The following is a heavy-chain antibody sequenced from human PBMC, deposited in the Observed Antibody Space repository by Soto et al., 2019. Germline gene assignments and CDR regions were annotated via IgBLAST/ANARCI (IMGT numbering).Heavy chain of an antibody. CDR3: ATAGYSSSWYGP. V-gene: IGHV1-24*01. J-gene: IGHJ5*02. Sequence: VSVKVSCKVSGYTLTELSMHWVRQAPGKGLEWMGGFDPEDGETIYAQKFQGRVTMTEDTSTDTAYMELSSLRSEDTAVYYCATAGYSSSWYGPWGQGTLVTAPQ. CDR1: GYTLTELS. CDR2: FDPEDGET. D-gene: IGHD6-13*01.